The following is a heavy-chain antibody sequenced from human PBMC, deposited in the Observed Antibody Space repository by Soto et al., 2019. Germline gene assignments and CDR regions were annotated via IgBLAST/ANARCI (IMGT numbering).Heavy chain of an antibody. D-gene: IGHD5-18*01. CDR2: INPNSGGT. CDR3: ARDKDSYGYNAFDY. V-gene: IGHV1-2*04. Sequence: ASVKVSCKASGYTFTGYYMHWVRQAPGQGLEWMGWINPNSGGTNYAQKFQGWVTMTRDTSISTAYMELSRLSSDDTAVYYCARDKDSYGYNAFDYWARGTLVTFSS. CDR1: GYTFTGYY. J-gene: IGHJ4*02.